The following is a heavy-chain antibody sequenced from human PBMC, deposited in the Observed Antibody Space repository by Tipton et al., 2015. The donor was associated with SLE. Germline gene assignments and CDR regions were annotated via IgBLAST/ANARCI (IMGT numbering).Heavy chain of an antibody. CDR3: ARTGTGY. CDR2: INHSGST. D-gene: IGHD1-1*01. CDR1: GGSFSGYY. V-gene: IGHV4-34*01. J-gene: IGHJ4*02. Sequence: TLSLTCAVYGGSFSGYYWSWIRQPPGKGLEWIGEINHSGSTNYNPSLKSRVTISVDTSKNQFSLKLSSVTAADAAVYYCARTGTGYWGQGTLVTVSS.